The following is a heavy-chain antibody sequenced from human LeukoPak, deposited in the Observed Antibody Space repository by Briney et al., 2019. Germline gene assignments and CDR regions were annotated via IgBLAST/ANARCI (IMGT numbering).Heavy chain of an antibody. CDR2: IYTSGST. Sequence: SETLSLTCTVSGGSISSYYWSWIRQPAGKGLEWIGRIYTSGSTNYNPSLKSRVTMSVDTSKNQFSLKLSSVTPADTAVYYCASMVRGVIRRDDAFDIWGQGTMVTVSS. CDR3: ASMVRGVIRRDDAFDI. J-gene: IGHJ3*02. D-gene: IGHD3-10*01. CDR1: GGSISSYY. V-gene: IGHV4-4*07.